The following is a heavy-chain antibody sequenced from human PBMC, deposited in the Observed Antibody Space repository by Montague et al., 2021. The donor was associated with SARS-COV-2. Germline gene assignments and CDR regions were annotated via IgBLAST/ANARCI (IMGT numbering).Heavy chain of an antibody. CDR1: GGSISSGGYD. V-gene: IGHV4-31*03. D-gene: IGHD5-24*01. Sequence: TLSLTCTFSGGSISSGGYDWSGSRQHPVKGLEWIGYIYYSGRTYYNPSLKSRVTISVDTSKNQFSLKLSSVTAADTAVYYCARVSVEMATMGVYYYYGMDVWGQGTTVTVSS. J-gene: IGHJ6*02. CDR2: IYYSGRT. CDR3: ARVSVEMATMGVYYYYGMDV.